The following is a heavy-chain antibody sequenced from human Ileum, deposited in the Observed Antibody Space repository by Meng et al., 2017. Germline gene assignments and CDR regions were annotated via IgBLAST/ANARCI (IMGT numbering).Heavy chain of an antibody. Sequence: QVLLVQSAIELKNPGASVKVSCTPSGYTFTTFGISWVRQAPGKGLEWMGGIDHSNGNKNFAQKFQDRITLTNNTNTTTAYMELRSLRSDDTAIFYCARDRQWVFDYWGQGTLVTVSS. CDR1: GYTFTTFG. V-gene: IGHV1-18*01. D-gene: IGHD6-19*01. CDR3: ARDRQWVFDY. J-gene: IGHJ4*02. CDR2: IDHSNGNK.